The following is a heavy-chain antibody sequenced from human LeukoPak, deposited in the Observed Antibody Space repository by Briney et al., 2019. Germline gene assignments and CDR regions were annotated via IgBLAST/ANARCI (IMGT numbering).Heavy chain of an antibody. CDR2: IYYSGST. Sequence: SETLSLTCTVSGGSISSGDYYWSWIRQAPGKGLEWIGYIYYSGSTYYNPSLKSRVTISVDTSKNQFSLKLSSVTAADTAVYYCARTYLPYGMDVWGQGTTVTVSS. CDR1: GGSISSGDYY. J-gene: IGHJ6*02. V-gene: IGHV4-30-4*01. D-gene: IGHD2-2*02. CDR3: ARTYLPYGMDV.